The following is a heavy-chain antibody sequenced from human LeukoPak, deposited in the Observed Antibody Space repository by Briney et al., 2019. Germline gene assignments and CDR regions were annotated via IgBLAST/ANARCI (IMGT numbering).Heavy chain of an antibody. V-gene: IGHV1-46*01. D-gene: IGHD2-2*01. CDR2: INPSGGST. J-gene: IGHJ4*02. CDR3: ARVLAYCSSTSCHDY. CDR1: GYTFTSYY. Sequence: GASVKVSCKASGYTFTSYYMHWVRQAPGQGLEWMGIINPSGGSTSYAQKFQGRVTMTTDTSTSTAYMELRSLRSDDTAVYYCARVLAYCSSTSCHDYWGQGTLVTVYS.